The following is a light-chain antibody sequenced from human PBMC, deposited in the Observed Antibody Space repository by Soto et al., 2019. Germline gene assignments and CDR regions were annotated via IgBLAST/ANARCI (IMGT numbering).Light chain of an antibody. CDR3: QQYYSTPWT. Sequence: DIVMTQSPDSLAVSVRERATINCKSSQSVLYSSNNKNYLAWYQQKPGQPPKLLIYWASTRESGVPDRFSGSGSGTDFTLTISSLQAEDVAVYYCQQYYSTPWTFGQGTKVEIK. J-gene: IGKJ1*01. V-gene: IGKV4-1*01. CDR1: QSVLYSSNNKNY. CDR2: WAS.